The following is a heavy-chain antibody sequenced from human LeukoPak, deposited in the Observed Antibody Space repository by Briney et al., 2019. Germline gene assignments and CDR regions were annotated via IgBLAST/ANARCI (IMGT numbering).Heavy chain of an antibody. D-gene: IGHD3-22*01. CDR1: GYTFISYY. V-gene: IGHV1-2*06. CDR3: TRYYYDSSGYYPFDY. Sequence: ASVKVSCKASGYTFISYYMHWVRQAPGQGLEWMGRINPNSGGTNYAQKFQGRVTMTRDTSISTAYMELSRLRSDDTAVYYCTRYYYDSSGYYPFDYWGQGTLVTVSS. J-gene: IGHJ4*02. CDR2: INPNSGGT.